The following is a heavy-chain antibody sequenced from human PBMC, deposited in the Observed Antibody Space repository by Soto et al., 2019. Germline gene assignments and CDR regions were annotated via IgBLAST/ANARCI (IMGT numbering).Heavy chain of an antibody. D-gene: IGHD3-22*01. CDR1: RYSFSSYW. CDR3: ARGQTYYYSSGDHFPFDS. J-gene: IGHJ4*02. V-gene: IGHV5-51*01. Sequence: PGESLKISCTGSRYSFSSYWIGWVRQMPGKGLEWMGVISPADSSTRYSPAFRGQVTFSADKSMRTAYLQWSSLKASDTAIYFCARGQTYYYSSGDHFPFDSGGQGTLVPVSS. CDR2: ISPADSST.